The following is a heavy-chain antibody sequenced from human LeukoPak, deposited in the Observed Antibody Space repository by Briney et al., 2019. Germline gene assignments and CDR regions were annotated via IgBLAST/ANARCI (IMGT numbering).Heavy chain of an antibody. Sequence: ASVKVSCKASGYTFTGYYMHWVRQAPGQGLEWMGWINPNSGGTNYAQKFQGRVTMTRDTSISTAYMELSRLRSDDTAVYYCARGYGRLQYPGGCWGQGTLVTVSS. D-gene: IGHD5-24*01. CDR2: INPNSGGT. V-gene: IGHV1-2*02. CDR3: ARGYGRLQYPGGC. CDR1: GYTFTGYY. J-gene: IGHJ4*02.